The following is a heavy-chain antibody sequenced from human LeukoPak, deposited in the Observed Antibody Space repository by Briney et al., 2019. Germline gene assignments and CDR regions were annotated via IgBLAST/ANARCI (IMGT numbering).Heavy chain of an antibody. Sequence: GGSLRLSCVASGFTFSRYWMHWVRQAPGKGLVWVSRINSDGRSTNYADSVKGRFSISRDNAKNSLYLQMNSLRAEDTAVYYCAREPYYDSSGYCLDYWGQGTLVTVSS. J-gene: IGHJ4*02. CDR1: GFTFSRYW. CDR2: INSDGRST. D-gene: IGHD3-22*01. V-gene: IGHV3-74*01. CDR3: AREPYYDSSGYCLDY.